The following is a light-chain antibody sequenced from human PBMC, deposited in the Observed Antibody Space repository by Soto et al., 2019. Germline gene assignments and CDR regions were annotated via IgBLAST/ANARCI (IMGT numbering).Light chain of an antibody. V-gene: IGKV3-11*01. CDR1: QSVSNY. Sequence: EIVLTQSLATLSLSPGERATLSCRASQSVSNYLAWYQHKPGQAPRLLIYDASNRATGIPARFSGSGSGTDFTLTISSLEPEDFAVYYCQQRSKWPPKYTFGQGTKLEIK. J-gene: IGKJ2*01. CDR3: QQRSKWPPKYT. CDR2: DAS.